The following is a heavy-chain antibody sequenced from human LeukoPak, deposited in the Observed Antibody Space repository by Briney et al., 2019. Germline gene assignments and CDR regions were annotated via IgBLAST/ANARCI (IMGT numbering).Heavy chain of an antibody. CDR1: GFTFSSYG. CDR2: ISYHGSNK. D-gene: IGHD2/OR15-2a*01. CDR3: AKAFHNDAFDI. J-gene: IGHJ3*02. Sequence: GRSLRLSCAASGFTFSSYGMHWVRQAPGKGLEWVAVISYHGSNKYYADSVKGRFTISRDNSKNTLYLQMNSLRAEDTAVYYCAKAFHNDAFDIWGQGTMVTVSS. V-gene: IGHV3-30*18.